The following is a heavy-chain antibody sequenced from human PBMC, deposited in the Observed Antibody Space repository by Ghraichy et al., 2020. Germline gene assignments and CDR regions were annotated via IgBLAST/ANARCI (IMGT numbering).Heavy chain of an antibody. V-gene: IGHV3-72*01. Sequence: GGSLRLSCAASGFTFSDHYMHWVRQAPGKGLEWVGRSRNKAGSYSTEYDASVRGRLTILRDDSKNSADLQMNSLRTEDTAVYYCARVGLGTRYFDLWGRGTLVTVSS. CDR1: GFTFSDHY. CDR3: ARVGLGTRYFDL. D-gene: IGHD2-2*01. CDR2: SRNKAGSYST. J-gene: IGHJ2*01.